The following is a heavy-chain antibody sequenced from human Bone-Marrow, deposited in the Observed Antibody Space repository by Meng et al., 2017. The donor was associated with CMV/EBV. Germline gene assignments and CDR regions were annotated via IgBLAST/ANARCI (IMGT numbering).Heavy chain of an antibody. J-gene: IGHJ4*02. CDR1: GGTFSSYT. CDR2: IIPILGIA. Sequence: SVKVSCKASGGTFSSYTISWVRQAPGQGLEWMGRIIPILGIANYAQKFQGRVTITADKSTSTAYMELSSLRSEDTAVYYCARVKDYYDSSAGFDYWGQGTLVTVSS. V-gene: IGHV1-69*02. D-gene: IGHD3-22*01. CDR3: ARVKDYYDSSAGFDY.